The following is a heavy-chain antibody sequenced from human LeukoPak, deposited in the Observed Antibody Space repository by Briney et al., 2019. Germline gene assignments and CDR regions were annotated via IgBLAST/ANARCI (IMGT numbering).Heavy chain of an antibody. Sequence: SETLPLTCAVYGGSFSGYYWSWIRQPPGKGLEWIGEINHSGSTNYNPSLKSRVTISVDTSKNQFSLKLSSVTAADTAVYYCARGREAMVNLGPLYFDYWGQGTLVTVSS. D-gene: IGHD5-18*01. J-gene: IGHJ4*02. CDR3: ARGREAMVNLGPLYFDY. CDR1: GGSFSGYY. CDR2: INHSGST. V-gene: IGHV4-34*01.